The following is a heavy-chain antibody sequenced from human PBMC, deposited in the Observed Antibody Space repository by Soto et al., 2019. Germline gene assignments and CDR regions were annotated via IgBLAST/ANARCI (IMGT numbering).Heavy chain of an antibody. J-gene: IGHJ4*02. CDR3: ARDLFGAARHSPYFDY. Sequence: GGSLRLSCAASGFTFSSSSMNWVRQAPGKGLEWVSSISSSSSYIYYADSVKGRFTISRDNAKNSLYLQMNRLRAEDTAVFYCARDLFGAARHSPYFDYWGQGTLVTVSS. CDR2: ISSSSSYI. D-gene: IGHD6-6*01. CDR1: GFTFSSSS. V-gene: IGHV3-21*01.